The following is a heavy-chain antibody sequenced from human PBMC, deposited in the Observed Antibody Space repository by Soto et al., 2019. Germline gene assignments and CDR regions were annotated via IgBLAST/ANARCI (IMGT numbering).Heavy chain of an antibody. Sequence: GESLKISCKGSGYSFASYWISWVRQMPGKGLEWMGRIDPSDSYTNYSPSFQGHVTISADKSISTAYLQWSSLKASDTAMYYCARSSSGFYYYYGMDVWGQGTTVTVSS. D-gene: IGHD6-6*01. CDR3: ARSSSGFYYYYGMDV. J-gene: IGHJ6*02. CDR2: IDPSDSYT. CDR1: GYSFASYW. V-gene: IGHV5-10-1*01.